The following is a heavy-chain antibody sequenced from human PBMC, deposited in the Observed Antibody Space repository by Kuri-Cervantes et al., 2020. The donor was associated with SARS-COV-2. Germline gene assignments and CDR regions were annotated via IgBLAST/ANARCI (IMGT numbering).Heavy chain of an antibody. D-gene: IGHD3-3*01. V-gene: IGHV4-39*07. CDR1: GGSISSSSYY. J-gene: IGHJ3*02. CDR2: INHSGST. CDR3: ARGQGFPRGAFDI. Sequence: SETLSLTCTVSGGSISSSSYYWSWIRQPPGKGLEWIGEINHSGSTNYNPSLKSRVTVSVDTSKNQFSLKLSSVTAADTAVYYCARGQGFPRGAFDIWGQGTMVTVSS.